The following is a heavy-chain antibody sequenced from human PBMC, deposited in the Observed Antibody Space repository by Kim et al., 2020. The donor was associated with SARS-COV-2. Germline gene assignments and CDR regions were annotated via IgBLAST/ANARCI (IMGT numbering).Heavy chain of an antibody. CDR2: IIPIFGTA. V-gene: IGHV1-69*13. D-gene: IGHD3-10*01. Sequence: SVKVSCKASGGTFSSYAISWVRQAPGQGLEWMGGIIPIFGTANYAQKFQGRVTITADESTSTAYMELSSLRSEDTAVYYCARDLYYYGSGSYPGDYWGQGPLVTVSS. J-gene: IGHJ4*02. CDR3: ARDLYYYGSGSYPGDY. CDR1: GGTFSSYA.